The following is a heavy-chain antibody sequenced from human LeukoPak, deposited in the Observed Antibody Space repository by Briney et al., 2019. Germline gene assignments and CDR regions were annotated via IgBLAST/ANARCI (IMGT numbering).Heavy chain of an antibody. V-gene: IGHV4-39*01. D-gene: IGHD2-8*01. CDR2: IYDSGST. CDR1: GGSIRSSYYY. J-gene: IGHJ4*02. CDR3: ARHTNLVSVMVRWMYFDL. Sequence: SETLSLTCTVSGGSIRSSYYYWGWIRQPPGKGLEWIGSIYDSGSTYYNPSLKSRVTISIDTSKNQFSLRLSSVTAADTAVYYCARHTNLVSVMVRWMYFDLWGQGTLVSVSS.